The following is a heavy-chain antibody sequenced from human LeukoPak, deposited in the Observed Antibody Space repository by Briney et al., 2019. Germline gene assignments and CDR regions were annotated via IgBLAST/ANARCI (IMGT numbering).Heavy chain of an antibody. J-gene: IGHJ4*02. D-gene: IGHD3-9*01. CDR2: IIPIFGTA. V-gene: IGHV1-69*13. CDR1: GGTFSSYA. Sequence: SVKVSCKSSGGTFSSYAISWVRQAPGQGLEWMGGIIPIFGTANYAQKFQGRVTITADESTSTAYMELSSLRSEDTAVYYCASSARGRYFDWLPFDYWGQGTLVTVSS. CDR3: ASSARGRYFDWLPFDY.